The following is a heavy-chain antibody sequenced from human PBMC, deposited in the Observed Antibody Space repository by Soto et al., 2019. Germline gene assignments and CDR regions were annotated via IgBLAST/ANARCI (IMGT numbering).Heavy chain of an antibody. D-gene: IGHD6-13*01. J-gene: IGHJ1*01. V-gene: IGHV3-23*01. Sequence: GGSLRLSCAASGFTFSSYAMSWVRQAPGKGLEWVSAISGSGGSTYYADSVKGRFTISRDNSKNTLYLQMNSLRAEDTAVYYCSKLYSSSWSTHCGQGTLVPVSS. CDR1: GFTFSSYA. CDR2: ISGSGGST. CDR3: SKLYSSSWSTH.